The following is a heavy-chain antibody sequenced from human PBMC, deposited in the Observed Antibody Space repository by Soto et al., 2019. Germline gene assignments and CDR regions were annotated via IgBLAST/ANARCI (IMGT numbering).Heavy chain of an antibody. CDR1: GFTFNYYW. D-gene: IGHD2-15*01. V-gene: IGHV3-74*01. CDR3: ARGNKGGFDL. Sequence: EVQLVESEGGLVQRGGSLRLSCAASGFTFNYYWMHWVRQAPGQGLVWVSHFHSDGSSTTYADSVKGRFTISRDNAKNTLYLQMNSQRAEDTAVYYCARGNKGGFDLWGQGTTVTVSS. CDR2: FHSDGSST. J-gene: IGHJ3*01.